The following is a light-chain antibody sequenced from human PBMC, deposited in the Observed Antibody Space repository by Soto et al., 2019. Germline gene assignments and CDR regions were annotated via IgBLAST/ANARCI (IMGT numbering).Light chain of an antibody. Sequence: QSVLAQPASVSWSPGQSITISCPGTSSNVGGYNYVSWYQQHPGKAPKLMIYDVSNRPSGVSNRFSGSKSGNTASLTISGLQAEDEADYYCSSYTSSNTYVFGTGTKVTVL. CDR3: SSYTSSNTYV. J-gene: IGLJ1*01. CDR2: DVS. V-gene: IGLV2-14*01. CDR1: SSNVGGYNY.